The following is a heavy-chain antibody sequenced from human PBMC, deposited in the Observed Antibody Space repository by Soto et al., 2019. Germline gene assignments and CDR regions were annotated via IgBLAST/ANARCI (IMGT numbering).Heavy chain of an antibody. V-gene: IGHV3-7*01. D-gene: IGHD4-17*01. CDR2: IKQDGSEK. CDR1: GFTFSSYW. Sequence: GGSLRLSCAASGFTFSSYWMSWVRQAPGKGLEWVANIKQDGSEKYYVDSVKGRFTISRDNSKNSLYLQMNSLRAEDTAVYYCARDRGDYGDYFNWFDPWGQGTLVTVSS. CDR3: ARDRGDYGDYFNWFDP. J-gene: IGHJ5*02.